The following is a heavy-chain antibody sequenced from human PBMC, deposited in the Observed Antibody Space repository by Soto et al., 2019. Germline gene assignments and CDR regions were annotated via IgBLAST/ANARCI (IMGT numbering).Heavy chain of an antibody. Sequence: ASVKVSCKASGYTFTSYYMHWVRQAPGQGLEWMGIINPSGGSTSYAQKFQGRVTMTRDTSTSTVYMELSSLRSEDTAVYYCERSRDVDTAMVPFEYWGQGTLVTVSS. CDR3: ERSRDVDTAMVPFEY. V-gene: IGHV1-46*01. CDR1: GYTFTSYY. J-gene: IGHJ4*02. CDR2: INPSGGST. D-gene: IGHD5-18*01.